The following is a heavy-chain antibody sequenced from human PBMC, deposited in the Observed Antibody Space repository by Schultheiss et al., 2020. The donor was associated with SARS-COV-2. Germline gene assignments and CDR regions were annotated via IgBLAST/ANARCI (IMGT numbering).Heavy chain of an antibody. V-gene: IGHV3-33*01. CDR1: GFTFSSYG. Sequence: GESLKISCAASGFTFSSYGMHWVRQAPGKGLEWVAVIWYDGSNKYYADSVKGRFTISRDNSKNTLYLKMNSLRAEDTAVYYCARRTVALGMDVWGQGTTVTVSS. CDR3: ARRTVALGMDV. J-gene: IGHJ6*02. CDR2: IWYDGSNK. D-gene: IGHD4-23*01.